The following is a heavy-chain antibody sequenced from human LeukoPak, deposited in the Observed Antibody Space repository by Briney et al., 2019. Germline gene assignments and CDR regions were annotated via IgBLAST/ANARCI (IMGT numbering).Heavy chain of an antibody. V-gene: IGHV4-4*07. Sequence: SETLSLTCTVSGGSISSYYWSWIRQPAGKGLEWIGRIYSSGSTHYNPSLESRVTMSVDTSKNQFSLKVSYVTAADTAVYYCARTSATGATFFDFWGQGTLVTVSS. CDR1: GGSISSYY. J-gene: IGHJ4*02. CDR3: ARTSATGATFFDF. D-gene: IGHD1-26*01. CDR2: IYSSGST.